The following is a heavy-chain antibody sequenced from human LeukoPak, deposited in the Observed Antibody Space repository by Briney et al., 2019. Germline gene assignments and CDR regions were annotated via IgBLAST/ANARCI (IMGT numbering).Heavy chain of an antibody. Sequence: GGSLRLSCAASGLTFSSYSMNWVRQAPGKGLEWVSSISSSSSYIYYADSVKGRFTISRDNAKNSLYLQMNSLRAEDTAVYYCARDVGREDDYWGQGTLATVSS. CDR3: ARDVGREDDY. V-gene: IGHV3-21*01. D-gene: IGHD2-15*01. CDR1: GLTFSSYS. CDR2: ISSSSSYI. J-gene: IGHJ4*02.